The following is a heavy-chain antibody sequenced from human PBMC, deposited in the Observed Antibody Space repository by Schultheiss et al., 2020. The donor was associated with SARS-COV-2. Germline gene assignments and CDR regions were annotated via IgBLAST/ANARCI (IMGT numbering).Heavy chain of an antibody. V-gene: IGHV4-59*12. J-gene: IGHJ6*03. Sequence: SETLSLTCTVSGGSISSYYWSWIRQPPGKGLEWIGYIYYSGSTNYNPSLKSRVTISVDTSKNQFSLKLSSVTAADTAVYYCARGRRITIFGVGSLPYYYMDVWGKGTTVTVSS. CDR3: ARGRRITIFGVGSLPYYYMDV. D-gene: IGHD3-3*01. CDR1: GGSISSYY. CDR2: IYYSGST.